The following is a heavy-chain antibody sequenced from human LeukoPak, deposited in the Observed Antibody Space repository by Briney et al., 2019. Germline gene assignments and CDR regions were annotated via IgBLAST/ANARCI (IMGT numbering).Heavy chain of an antibody. Sequence: GGSLRLSCAASGFTFSSYGMHWVRQAPGKGLEWVTFISYDGSNKYYADSVKGRFTISRDNSKNTLYLQMNSLRAEDTAVYYCASGGRWLQLVERSDYWGQGTLVTVSS. V-gene: IGHV3-30*03. J-gene: IGHJ4*02. D-gene: IGHD5-24*01. CDR3: ASGGRWLQLVERSDY. CDR1: GFTFSSYG. CDR2: ISYDGSNK.